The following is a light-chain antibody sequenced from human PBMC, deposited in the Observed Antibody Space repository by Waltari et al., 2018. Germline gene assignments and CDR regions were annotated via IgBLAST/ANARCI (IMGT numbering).Light chain of an antibody. CDR2: KTS. V-gene: IGKV1-5*03. CDR1: QSIGGW. J-gene: IGKJ3*01. Sequence: DIQMTQSPSTLSASVGDRVTITCRASQSIGGWLAWYQQKPGKAPELLISKTSSLEGGVPSRFSGSGSGTEFTLTISGLQPGDFATYFCQQYNSYPLIFGPGTKVEIK. CDR3: QQYNSYPLI.